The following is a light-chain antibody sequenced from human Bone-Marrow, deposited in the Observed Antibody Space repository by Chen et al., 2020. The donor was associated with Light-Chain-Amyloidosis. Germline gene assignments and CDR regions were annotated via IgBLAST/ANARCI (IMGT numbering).Light chain of an antibody. CDR3: CSYAGDSWV. V-gene: IGLV2-8*01. J-gene: IGLJ3*02. CDR1: NSDVGRYDY. Sequence: QSALTQPPSASGSPGQSVTISCTGTNSDVGRYDYVSWYQQHPGKAPKFLIYDVIKRSSGVPDRLSGSKSGNTAYLTVSGLQAEDEADYYCCSYAGDSWVFGGGTKLTVL. CDR2: DVI.